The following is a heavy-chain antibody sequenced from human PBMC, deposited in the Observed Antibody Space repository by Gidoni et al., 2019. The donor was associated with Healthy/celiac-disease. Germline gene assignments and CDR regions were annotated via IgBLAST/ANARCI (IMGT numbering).Heavy chain of an antibody. V-gene: IGHV4-61*01. D-gene: IGHD3-22*01. CDR2: IYYSGST. CDR3: ARAPGGYYSLQH. Sequence: QVQLQESGPGLVKPSETLSLTCTVSGGSVSSGSYYWSWIRQPPGKGLEWIGYIYYSGSTNYNPSLKSRVTISVDTSKNQFSLKLSSVTAADTAVYYCARAPGGYYSLQHWGQGTLVTVSS. J-gene: IGHJ1*01. CDR1: GGSVSSGSYY.